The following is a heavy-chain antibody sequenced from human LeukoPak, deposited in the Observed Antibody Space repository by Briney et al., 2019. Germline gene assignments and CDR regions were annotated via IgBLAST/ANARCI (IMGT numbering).Heavy chain of an antibody. Sequence: GGSLRLSCAASGFTFSSYGMSWVRQAPGKGLEWVSGINWNGGSTGYADSVKGRFTISRDNAKNSLYLQMNSLRAEDTALYYCARDKGLLRWSLDYWGQGTLVTVSS. CDR1: GFTFSSYG. J-gene: IGHJ4*02. V-gene: IGHV3-20*04. CDR2: INWNGGST. D-gene: IGHD4-23*01. CDR3: ARDKGLLRWSLDY.